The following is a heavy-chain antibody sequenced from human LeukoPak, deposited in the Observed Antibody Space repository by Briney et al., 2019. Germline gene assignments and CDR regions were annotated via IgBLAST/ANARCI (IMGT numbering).Heavy chain of an antibody. CDR2: ISSSSSYI. CDR1: GFTFSSYS. CDR3: ARQISGSGSYYPSFGY. J-gene: IGHJ4*02. V-gene: IGHV3-21*01. D-gene: IGHD3-10*01. Sequence: NPGGSLRLSCAASGFTFSSYSMNWVRQAPGKGLEWVSSISSSSSYIYYADSVKGRFTISRDNAKNSLYLQMNSLRAEDTAVYYCARQISGSGSYYPSFGYWGQGTLVTVSS.